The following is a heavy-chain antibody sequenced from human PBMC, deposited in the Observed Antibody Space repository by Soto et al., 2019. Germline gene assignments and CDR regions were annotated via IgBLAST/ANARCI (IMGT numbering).Heavy chain of an antibody. Sequence: PSETLSLTCDVSGGSISIGTDYWGWIRQPPGKGLEWIGNIHYSGSTNYNPSLKSRLSISVDTSKNQFSLKLSSVTAADTAVYYCARRGTHYYDSSGLGFDPWGQGTLVTVSS. CDR1: GGSISIGTDY. D-gene: IGHD3-22*01. CDR3: ARRGTHYYDSSGLGFDP. J-gene: IGHJ5*02. CDR2: IHYSGST. V-gene: IGHV4-39*01.